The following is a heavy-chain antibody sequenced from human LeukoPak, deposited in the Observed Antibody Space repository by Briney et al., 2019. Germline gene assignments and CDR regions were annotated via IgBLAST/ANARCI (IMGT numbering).Heavy chain of an antibody. D-gene: IGHD5-12*01. CDR2: FSGSGGST. J-gene: IGHJ4*02. CDR1: GFTFSSYA. V-gene: IGHV3-23*01. Sequence: PGGTLRLPCAASGFTFSSYAMSWVRQAPGKGLEWVSAFSGSGGSTYYADSVKGRFTISRDNSKHTLYLQMNSVRGEDTPVYYCAKLPRGYSGYGSDYWGQGTLVTVSS. CDR3: AKLPRGYSGYGSDY.